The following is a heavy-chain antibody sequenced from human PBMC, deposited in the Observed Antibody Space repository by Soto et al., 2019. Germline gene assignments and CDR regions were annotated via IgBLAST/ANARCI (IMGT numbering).Heavy chain of an antibody. Sequence: EVQLLESGGGLVQPGGSPRLCCAASGFTCSNYAVTWFRQAPGKGLEWVSTISGSGGSTYYADSVKGRFTISRDNSKNTLYLQMTSLIAEDKAVYYCAKDQGSSWYEIDYWGQGTLVTVSS. CDR1: GFTCSNYA. CDR3: AKDQGSSWYEIDY. D-gene: IGHD6-13*01. J-gene: IGHJ4*02. CDR2: ISGSGGST. V-gene: IGHV3-23*01.